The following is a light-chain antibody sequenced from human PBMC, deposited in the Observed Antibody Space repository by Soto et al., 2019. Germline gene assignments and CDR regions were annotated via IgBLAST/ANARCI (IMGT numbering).Light chain of an antibody. CDR1: QSLLSTSNNKNY. J-gene: IGKJ4*01. Sequence: DIVMTQSPDSLAVSLGERATINCKSSQSLLSTSNNKNYLSWYQQKPGQPPKLHIYWASAREYGVPDRFSGSGSGAAFTLTISSLQAEDVAVYYCHQYYNAPLTFGGGTKVEIK. V-gene: IGKV4-1*01. CDR3: HQYYNAPLT. CDR2: WAS.